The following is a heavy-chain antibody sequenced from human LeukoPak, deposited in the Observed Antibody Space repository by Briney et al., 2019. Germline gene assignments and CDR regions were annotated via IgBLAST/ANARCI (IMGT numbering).Heavy chain of an antibody. Sequence: GGSLRLSCAASGFTFSSYSMNWVRQAPGKGLEWVSSISSSSSYIYYADSVKGRFTISRDNAKNSLYLQMNSLRAEDTAVYYCARAGYYYDSSGYYSTPPFDYWGQGTLVTVSS. D-gene: IGHD3-22*01. J-gene: IGHJ4*02. CDR3: ARAGYYYDSSGYYSTPPFDY. CDR1: GFTFSSYS. V-gene: IGHV3-21*01. CDR2: ISSSSSYI.